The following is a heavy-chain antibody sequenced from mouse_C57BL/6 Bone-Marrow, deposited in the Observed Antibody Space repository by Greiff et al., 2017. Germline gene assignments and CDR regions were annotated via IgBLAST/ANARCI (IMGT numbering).Heavy chain of an antibody. CDR3: ARGGQLRRSWFAY. CDR2: INPSSGYT. CDR1: GYTFTSYT. V-gene: IGHV1-4*01. J-gene: IGHJ3*01. D-gene: IGHD3-2*02. Sequence: VKLVASGAELARPGASVKMSCKASGYTFTSYTMHWVKQRPGQGLEWSGYINPSSGYTKYNQKFKDKATLTADKYSSTAYMQLSSLTSEDSAVYYCARGGQLRRSWFAYWGQGTLVTVSA.